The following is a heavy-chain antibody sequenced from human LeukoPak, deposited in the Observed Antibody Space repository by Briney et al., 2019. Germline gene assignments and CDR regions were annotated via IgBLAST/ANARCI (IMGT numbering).Heavy chain of an antibody. CDR3: TRPSSAAGTVDY. CDR1: GFTFSSYA. D-gene: IGHD6-13*01. CDR2: IRSKANSYAT. Sequence: GGSLRLSCAASGFTFSSYAMSWVRQASGKGLEWVGRIRSKANSYATAYAASVKGRFTISRDDSKNTAYLQMNSLKTEDTAVYYCTRPSSAAGTVDYWGQGTLVTVSS. V-gene: IGHV3-73*01. J-gene: IGHJ4*02.